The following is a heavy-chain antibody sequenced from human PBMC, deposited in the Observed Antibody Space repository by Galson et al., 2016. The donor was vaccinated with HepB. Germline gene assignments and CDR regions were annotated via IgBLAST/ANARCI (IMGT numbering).Heavy chain of an antibody. CDR3: ARDRGYYSHFDS. CDR1: GYSFTNYY. V-gene: IGHV1-46*01. CDR2: INPSGGST. J-gene: IGHJ4*02. Sequence: SVKVSCKASGYSFTNYYIHWLRRAPGEGLEWVGIINPSGGSTGYAQKFQGRVTMTRDTSTSIVYMDLTSPRSEDTAVYYCARDRGYYSHFDSWGQGTLVTVSS. D-gene: IGHD1-26*01.